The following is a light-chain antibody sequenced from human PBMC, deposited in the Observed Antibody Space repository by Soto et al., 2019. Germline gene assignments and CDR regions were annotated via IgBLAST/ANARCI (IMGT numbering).Light chain of an antibody. J-gene: IGKJ2*01. CDR1: QTISGN. Sequence: EIVLTQSPATLSVSPGERATLSCRASQTISGNLAWYQQRPGQAPSLLIYAASTRVTGLPARFSGSGSGTEFTLTITSLQSDDVATSFCQQHHKWPLTFGQGTKVEI. CDR2: AAS. V-gene: IGKV3-15*01. CDR3: QQHHKWPLT.